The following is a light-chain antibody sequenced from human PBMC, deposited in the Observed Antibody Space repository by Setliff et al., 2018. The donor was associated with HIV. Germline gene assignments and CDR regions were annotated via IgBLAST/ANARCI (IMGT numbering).Light chain of an antibody. CDR2: WAS. V-gene: IGKV4-1*01. CDR1: QGVLSSSNNKNY. Sequence: DIVMAQSPESLAVSLGERATINCKSSQGVLSSSNNKNYLAWHQQKPGQPPKVLIYWASTRESGVPDRFSGSGSGTDFTLTISSLQAEDVAVYYCQQHYSSPITFGQGTRLEIK. J-gene: IGKJ5*01. CDR3: QQHYSSPIT.